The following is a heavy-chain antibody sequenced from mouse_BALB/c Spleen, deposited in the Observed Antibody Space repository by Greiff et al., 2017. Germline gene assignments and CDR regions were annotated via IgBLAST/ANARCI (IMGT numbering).Heavy chain of an antibody. CDR2: INPSNGRT. D-gene: IGHD1-1*01. V-gene: IGHV1S81*02. J-gene: IGHJ4*01. CDR3: ARSSSYGYYAMDY. CDR1: GYTFTSYW. Sequence: QVQLQQPGAELVKPGASVKLSCKASGYTFTSYWMHWVKQRPGQGLEWIGEINPSNGRTNYNEKFKSKATLTVDKSSSTAYMHLNSLTSEDSAIYYCARSSSYGYYAMDYWGQGTSVTVSS.